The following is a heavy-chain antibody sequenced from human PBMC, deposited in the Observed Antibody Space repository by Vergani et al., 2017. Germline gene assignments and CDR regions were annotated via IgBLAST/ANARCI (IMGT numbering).Heavy chain of an antibody. Sequence: QLQLQESGSGLVKPSQTLSLTCAVSGGSISSGGYSWSWIRQPPGKGLEWIGYIYHSGSTYYNPSLKSRVTISVYRSKNQFSLKLSSVTAADTAVYYCARNGGYCSGGSCSRAYFEYWGQGTLVTVSS. CDR3: ARNGGYCSGGSCSRAYFEY. J-gene: IGHJ4*02. CDR1: GGSISSGGYS. V-gene: IGHV4-30-2*01. CDR2: IYHSGST. D-gene: IGHD2-15*01.